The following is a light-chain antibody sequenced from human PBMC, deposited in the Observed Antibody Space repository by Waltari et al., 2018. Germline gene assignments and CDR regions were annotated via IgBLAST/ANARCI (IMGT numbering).Light chain of an antibody. CDR1: SSNIGAGYD. V-gene: IGLV1-40*01. CDR3: QSYDSSLSGWV. Sequence: QSVLTQPPSVSGAPGQRVTISCTGSSSNIGAGYDVHWSQQLPGTSPKLLIHGNMNRPSGVPDRCSGAKSGTSASLAITGVQAEDEADCYGQSYDSSLSGWVFGGGTKLTVL. CDR2: GNM. J-gene: IGLJ3*02.